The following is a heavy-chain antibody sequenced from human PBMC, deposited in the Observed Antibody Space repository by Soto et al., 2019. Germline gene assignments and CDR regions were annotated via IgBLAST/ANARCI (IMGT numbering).Heavy chain of an antibody. CDR3: ARHRGYSYGPRPNYLDY. D-gene: IGHD5-18*01. V-gene: IGHV4-34*01. J-gene: IGHJ4*02. CDR2: INHSGST. CDR1: GGSFSGYY. Sequence: QVQLQQWGAGLLKPSETLSLTCAVYGGSFSGYYWSWIRQPPGKGLEWIGEINHSGSTNYNPSLKSRVTISVDTSKNQFSLKLSSVTAADTAVYYCARHRGYSYGPRPNYLDYWGQGTLVTVSS.